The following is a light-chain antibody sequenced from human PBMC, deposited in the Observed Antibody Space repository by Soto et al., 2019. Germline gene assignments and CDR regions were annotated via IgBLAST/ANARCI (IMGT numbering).Light chain of an antibody. CDR3: QSYDNSLSGSRV. Sequence: QSVLTQPPSVSGAPGQGVTISCTGGSSNIGANYDVHWYQQLPGTAPKVLIYGNSNRPSGVPDRFSGSKSGTSASLAITGLQVEDEADYYCQSYDNSLSGSRVFGGGTKLTVL. CDR1: SSNIGANYD. V-gene: IGLV1-40*01. CDR2: GNS. J-gene: IGLJ3*02.